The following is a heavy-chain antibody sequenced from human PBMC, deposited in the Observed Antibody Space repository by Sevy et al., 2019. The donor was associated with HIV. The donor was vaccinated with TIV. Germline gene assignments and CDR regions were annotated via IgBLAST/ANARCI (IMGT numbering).Heavy chain of an antibody. V-gene: IGHV4-38-2*02. D-gene: IGHD2-2*01. J-gene: IGHJ6*02. CDR1: GYSISSGYY. Sequence: SETLSLTCAVSGYSISSGYYWGWIRQPPGKGLEWIGSIYHSGSTYYNPSLKSRVTISVDTSKNQFPLKLSSVTAADTAVYYCAREKYQLLPRGIKYGMDVWGQGTTVTVSS. CDR2: IYHSGST. CDR3: AREKYQLLPRGIKYGMDV.